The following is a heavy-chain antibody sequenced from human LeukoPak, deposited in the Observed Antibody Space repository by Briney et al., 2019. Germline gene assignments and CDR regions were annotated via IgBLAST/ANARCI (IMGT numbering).Heavy chain of an antibody. D-gene: IGHD5-12*01. CDR1: GYSFTTYW. V-gene: IGHV5-51*01. J-gene: IGHJ4*02. Sequence: GESLKISCKASGYSFTTYWIGWVRQMPGKGLEWMAIISPRDSDTRYSPSFQGQVTISADKSINTAYLQWSSLKASDTAIYYCARQGGSINFDYWGQGTLVTVSS. CDR3: ARQGGSINFDY. CDR2: ISPRDSDT.